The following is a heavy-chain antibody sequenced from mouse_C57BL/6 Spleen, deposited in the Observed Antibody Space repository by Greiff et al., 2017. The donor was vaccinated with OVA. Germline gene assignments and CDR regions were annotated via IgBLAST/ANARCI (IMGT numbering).Heavy chain of an antibody. V-gene: IGHV1-54*01. CDR1: GYAFTNYL. Sequence: QVQLQQSGAELVRPGTSVKVSCKASGYAFTNYLIEWVKQRPGLGLEWIGVINPGSGGTNYNEKFKGKATLTADKSSSTAYMQLSSLTSEDSAVYFCARSEGYDGCDYWGQGTTLTVSS. J-gene: IGHJ2*01. CDR3: ARSEGYDGCDY. CDR2: INPGSGGT. D-gene: IGHD2-2*01.